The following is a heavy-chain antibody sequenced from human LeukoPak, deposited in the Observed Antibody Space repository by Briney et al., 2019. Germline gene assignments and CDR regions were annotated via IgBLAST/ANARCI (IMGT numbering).Heavy chain of an antibody. CDR3: ARRGDDYYGSGTDY. CDR2: IIPSDGST. Sequence: ASVKVSCKASGYTFTSYYMHWVRQAPGQGLEWMGIIIPSDGSTTYAQKFQGRVTMTTDTSTSTVYMELSSLRSEDTAVYYCARRGDDYYGSGTDYWGQGTLVTVSS. V-gene: IGHV1-46*01. D-gene: IGHD3-10*01. CDR1: GYTFTSYY. J-gene: IGHJ4*02.